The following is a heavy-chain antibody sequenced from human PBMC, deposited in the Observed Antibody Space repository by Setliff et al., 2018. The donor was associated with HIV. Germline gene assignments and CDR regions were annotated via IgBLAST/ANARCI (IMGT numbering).Heavy chain of an antibody. V-gene: IGHV4-4*07. CDR3: ARDRHSSGLGSYGP. CDR2: IYNSGTT. J-gene: IGHJ5*02. D-gene: IGHD3-10*01. Sequence: PSETLSLTCTVSGGSISSYYWSWIRQPAGRGLEWIGRIYNSGTTNYNPSLKSRVTMSIDTSKNQFSLKLTSVAAADTAVYYCARDRHSSGLGSYGPWGPGTLVTVSS. CDR1: GGSISSYY.